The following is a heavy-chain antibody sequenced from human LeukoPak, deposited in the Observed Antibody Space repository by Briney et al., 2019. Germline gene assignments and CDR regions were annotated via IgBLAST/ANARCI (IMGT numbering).Heavy chain of an antibody. Sequence: ASVKVSCKASGYTFTSYDINWVRQATGQGLEWMGWMNPNSGNTGYAQKFQGRVTMTRNTSISTAYMELSSLRSEDTAVYYCARGRRRYDSSGYYLRYCFDYWGQGTLVTVSS. J-gene: IGHJ4*02. CDR3: ARGRRRYDSSGYYLRYCFDY. CDR1: GYTFTSYD. D-gene: IGHD3-22*01. CDR2: MNPNSGNT. V-gene: IGHV1-8*01.